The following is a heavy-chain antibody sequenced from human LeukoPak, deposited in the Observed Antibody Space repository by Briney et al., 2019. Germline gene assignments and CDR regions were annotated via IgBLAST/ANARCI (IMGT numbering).Heavy chain of an antibody. CDR3: ARDGRYYDILTGYPDYYYYYGMDV. CDR2: IWYDGSNK. D-gene: IGHD3-9*01. V-gene: IGHV3-33*01. CDR1: GFTFSSYG. J-gene: IGHJ6*02. Sequence: PGRSLRLSCAASGFTFSSYGMHWVRQAPGKGLEWVAVIWYDGSNKNYADSVKGRFTTSRDNSKNTLYLQMNSLRAEDTAVYYCARDGRYYDILTGYPDYYYYYGMDVWGQGTTVTVSS.